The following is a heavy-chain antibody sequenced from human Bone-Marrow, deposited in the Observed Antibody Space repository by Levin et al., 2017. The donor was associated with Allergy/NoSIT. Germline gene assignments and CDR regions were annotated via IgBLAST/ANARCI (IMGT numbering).Heavy chain of an antibody. CDR3: AHHKFWFGEFPFDF. CDR2: IYWDDDK. D-gene: IGHD3-10*01. V-gene: IGHV2-5*02. CDR1: GFSLSSNGVG. J-gene: IGHJ4*02. Sequence: SGPTLVKPTQTFTLTCTFSGFSLSSNGVGVGWIRQAPGKALEWLALIYWDDDKRYSPSLKSRLNITKDTSKNQVVLTMTNMAPVYTGTYYCAHHKFWFGEFPFDFWGRGSLVTVSS.